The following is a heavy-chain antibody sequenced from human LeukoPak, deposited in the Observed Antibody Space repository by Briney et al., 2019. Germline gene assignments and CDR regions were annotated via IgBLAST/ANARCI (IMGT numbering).Heavy chain of an antibody. V-gene: IGHV4-39*07. CDR3: ARIQLWLRGGFDY. CDR2: IYYSGST. CDR1: GGSISSSSYY. J-gene: IGHJ4*02. Sequence: SETLSLTCTVSGGSISSSSYYWGWLRQPPGTGLEWIGSIYYSGSTYYNPSLKSRVTISVDTSKNQFSLKLSSVTAADTAVYYCARIQLWLRGGFDYWGQGTLVTVSS. D-gene: IGHD5-18*01.